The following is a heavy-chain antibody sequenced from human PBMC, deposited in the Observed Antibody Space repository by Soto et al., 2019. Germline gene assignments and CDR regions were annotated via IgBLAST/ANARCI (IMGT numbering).Heavy chain of an antibody. D-gene: IGHD4-17*01. Sequence: EVQLLESGGGLVQPGGSLRLSCAASGFTFSSYAMSWVRQAPGKGLEWVSAISGSGGGTYYADSVKGRFTISRDNSKNKLYLQMNSLRAEDTAVYYCAKYYGDYGRYYYYYGMDVWGQGTTVTVSS. V-gene: IGHV3-23*01. CDR2: ISGSGGGT. J-gene: IGHJ6*02. CDR3: AKYYGDYGRYYYYYGMDV. CDR1: GFTFSSYA.